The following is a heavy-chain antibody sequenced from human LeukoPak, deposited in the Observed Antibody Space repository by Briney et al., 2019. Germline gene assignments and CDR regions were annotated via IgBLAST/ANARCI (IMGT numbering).Heavy chain of an antibody. Sequence: ASVKVSCKASGYTFTTYGISWVRQAPGQGLEWMGWISTYNGNTNTDYAQKLQGRVTMTTDTSTSTAYTELRSLRSDDTAVYYCARSWYGFDYWGQGTLVTVSS. CDR1: GYTFTTYG. CDR2: ISTYNGNT. D-gene: IGHD6-13*01. V-gene: IGHV1-18*01. J-gene: IGHJ4*02. CDR3: ARSWYGFDY.